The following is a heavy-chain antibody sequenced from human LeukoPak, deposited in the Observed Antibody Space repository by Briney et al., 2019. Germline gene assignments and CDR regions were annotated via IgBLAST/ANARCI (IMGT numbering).Heavy chain of an antibody. CDR3: ARSYYYDSSGYQIDY. J-gene: IGHJ4*02. CDR2: INWDDDK. D-gene: IGHD3-22*01. V-gene: IGHV2-70*04. Sequence: SGPTLVNPTQTLTLTCTFSGFSLSTSGMRVSWIRQPPGKALEWLARINWDDDKYYSTSLKTRLTISKDTSKNQVVLTMTNMDPVDTATYYCARSYYYDSSGYQIDYWGQGTLVTVSS. CDR1: GFSLSTSGMR.